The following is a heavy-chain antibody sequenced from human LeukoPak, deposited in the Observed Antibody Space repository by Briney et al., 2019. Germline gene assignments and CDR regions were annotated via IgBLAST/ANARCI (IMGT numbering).Heavy chain of an antibody. CDR2: INPNSGGT. CDR3: ARDREYSYGYGFDP. J-gene: IGHJ5*02. Sequence: ASVKVSCKASGYTFTGYYMHWVRQAPGQGLEWMGWINPNSGGTNYAQKFQGRVTMTRDTSISTAYMELSRLRSDDTAVYCCARDREYSYGYGFDPWGQGTLVTVSS. CDR1: GYTFTGYY. D-gene: IGHD5-18*01. V-gene: IGHV1-2*02.